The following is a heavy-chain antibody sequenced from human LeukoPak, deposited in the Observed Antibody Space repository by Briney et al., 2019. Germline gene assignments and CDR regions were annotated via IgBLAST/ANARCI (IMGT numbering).Heavy chain of an antibody. V-gene: IGHV3-7*01. D-gene: IGHD3-22*01. Sequence: SGGSLRLSCAASGFTFSSYWMSWVRQAPGKGLEWVANIKQDGSEKYYVDSVKGRFTISRDNAKNSLYLQMNSLRAEDTAVYYCARDLYYYDSSGLDAFDIWGQGTMVTVSS. CDR1: GFTFSSYW. J-gene: IGHJ3*02. CDR2: IKQDGSEK. CDR3: ARDLYYYDSSGLDAFDI.